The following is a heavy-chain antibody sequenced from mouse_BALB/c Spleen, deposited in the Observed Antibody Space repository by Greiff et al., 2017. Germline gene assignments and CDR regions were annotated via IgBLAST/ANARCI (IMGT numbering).Heavy chain of an antibody. CDR3: YGSDGAY. D-gene: IGHD1-1*01. Sequence: EVQLQQSGAELVRSGASVKSSCTAPGFNTKDHYMHWVKQRPEQGLEWIGWIDPENGDTEYAPKFQGKATMTADTSSNTAYLQLSSLTSEDTAVYYCYGSDGAYWGQGTLVTVSA. CDR1: GFNTKDHY. CDR2: IDPENGDT. J-gene: IGHJ3*01. V-gene: IGHV14-4*02.